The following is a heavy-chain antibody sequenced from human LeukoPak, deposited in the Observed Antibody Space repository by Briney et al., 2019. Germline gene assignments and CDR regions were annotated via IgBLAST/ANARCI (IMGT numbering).Heavy chain of an antibody. D-gene: IGHD6-25*01. CDR1: GFTFSSHS. J-gene: IGHJ4*02. Sequence: PGGPLRLSCAASGFTFSSHSMNWVRQAPGKGLEWVSHISSSSSTIYYADSVKGRFTISRDNAKNSLYLQMNSLRDEDTAVYYCARSGQYVATYFDYWGQGALVTVSS. CDR3: ARSGQYVATYFDY. V-gene: IGHV3-48*02. CDR2: ISSSSSTI.